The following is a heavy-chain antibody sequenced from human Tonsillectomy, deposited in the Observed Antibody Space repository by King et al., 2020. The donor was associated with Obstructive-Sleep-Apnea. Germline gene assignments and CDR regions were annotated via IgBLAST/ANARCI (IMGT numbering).Heavy chain of an antibody. Sequence: VQLVESGGGLVQPGGSLRLSCAASGFIFSTYSMNWVRQAPGKGLEWVSYISSFSTTIYYADSVKGRFTISRDNAKNSLYLRMNSLRAEDTAVYYCARDRGAADGTYYYDYGMDVWGQGTTVTVSS. D-gene: IGHD6-13*01. CDR2: ISSFSTTI. CDR3: ARDRGAADGTYYYDYGMDV. J-gene: IGHJ6*02. V-gene: IGHV3-48*01. CDR1: GFIFSTYS.